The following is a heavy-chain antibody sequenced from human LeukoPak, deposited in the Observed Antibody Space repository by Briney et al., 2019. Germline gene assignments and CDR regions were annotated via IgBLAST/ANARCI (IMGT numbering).Heavy chain of an antibody. J-gene: IGHJ4*02. D-gene: IGHD6-6*01. V-gene: IGHV3-30*18. CDR1: GFTFSSYG. Sequence: GGSLRLSCAASGFTFSSYGMHWVRQAPGKGLEWVAVISYDGSNKYYADSVKGRFTISRDNSKNTPYLQMNSLRAEYTAVYYCAKDMPEYSSSLPLDYWGQGTLVTVSS. CDR2: ISYDGSNK. CDR3: AKDMPEYSSSLPLDY.